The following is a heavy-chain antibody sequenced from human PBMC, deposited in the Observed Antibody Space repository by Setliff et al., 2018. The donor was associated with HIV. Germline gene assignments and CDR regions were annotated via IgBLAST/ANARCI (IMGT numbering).Heavy chain of an antibody. V-gene: IGHV4-39*02. D-gene: IGHD3-10*01. CDR1: GGSIISSSYY. CDR3: ARDYFGSLDY. J-gene: IGHJ4*02. CDR2: FYYNGDS. Sequence: SETLSLTCTVSGGSIISSSYYWGWIRQPPGKGLEWIGTFYYNGDSRYNPSLKSRVTISVDTSKNQFSLKLRSVTAADTAFYYCARDYFGSLDYWGQGTLVTVSS.